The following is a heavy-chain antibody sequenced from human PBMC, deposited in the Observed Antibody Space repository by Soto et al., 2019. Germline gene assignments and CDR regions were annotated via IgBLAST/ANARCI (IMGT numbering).Heavy chain of an antibody. CDR1: GFSFSYYG. CDR3: ARETSTGNYDMDV. D-gene: IGHD2-2*01. CDR2: ISTSSSNI. Sequence: EVQLVESGGGLVQPGGSLRLSCAASGFSFSYYGMNWVRQAPGKGLEWVSYISTSSSNIYYADSVKGRFTISRDNAKNSLSLQMHSLSAADTAVYYCARETSTGNYDMDVWGKGTTVTVSS. V-gene: IGHV3-48*01. J-gene: IGHJ6*03.